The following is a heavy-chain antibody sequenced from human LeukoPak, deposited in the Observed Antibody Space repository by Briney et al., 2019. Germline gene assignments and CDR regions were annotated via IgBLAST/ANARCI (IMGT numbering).Heavy chain of an antibody. CDR3: ARSPDNQYCYDPTYYFDY. J-gene: IGHJ4*02. CDR1: GYTFTSYG. Sequence: GASVKVSCKASGYTFTSYGISWVRQAPGQGLEWMGWISAYNGNTNYAQKLQGRVTMTTDTSTSTAYMELRSLRSDDTAVYYCARSPDNQYCYDPTYYFDYWGQGTLVTVSS. CDR2: ISAYNGNT. D-gene: IGHD3-22*01. V-gene: IGHV1-18*01.